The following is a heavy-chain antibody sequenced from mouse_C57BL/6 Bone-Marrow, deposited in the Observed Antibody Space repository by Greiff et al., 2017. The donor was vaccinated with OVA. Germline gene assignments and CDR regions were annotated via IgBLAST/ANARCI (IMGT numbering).Heavy chain of an antibody. V-gene: IGHV5-17*01. Sequence: EVKLEESGGGLVKPGGSLKLSCAASGFTFSDYGMHWVRQAPEKGLEWVAYISSGSSTIYYADTVKGRFTISRDNAKNTLFLQMTSLRSEDTAMYYCARQLGRGFDYWGQGTTLTVSS. CDR2: ISSGSSTI. J-gene: IGHJ2*01. D-gene: IGHD4-1*02. CDR3: ARQLGRGFDY. CDR1: GFTFSDYG.